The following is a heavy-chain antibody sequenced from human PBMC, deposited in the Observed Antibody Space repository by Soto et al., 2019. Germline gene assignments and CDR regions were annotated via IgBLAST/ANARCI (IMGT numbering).Heavy chain of an antibody. Sequence: PGESLKISCTASGFTSGDYAMSWFRQAPGKGLEWVGFIRSKAYGGTTEYAASVKGRFTISRDDSKSIAYLQMNSLKTEDTAVYYCTRDLGYSSSAGYYCGMDVWGQGTTVTVYS. CDR2: IRSKAYGGTT. D-gene: IGHD6-6*01. V-gene: IGHV3-49*03. CDR3: TRDLGYSSSAGYYCGMDV. CDR1: GFTSGDYA. J-gene: IGHJ6*02.